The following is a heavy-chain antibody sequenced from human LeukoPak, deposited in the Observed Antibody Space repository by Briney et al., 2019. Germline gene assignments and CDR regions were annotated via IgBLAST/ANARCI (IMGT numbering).Heavy chain of an antibody. CDR1: GGSISSSSYY. CDR2: IYYSGST. CDR3: ARSGKWGYFDL. J-gene: IGHJ2*01. V-gene: IGHV4-39*07. Sequence: PSETLSLTCTVSGGSISSSSYYWGWIRQPPGKGLEWIGSIYYSGSTNYNPSLKSRVTISVDTSKNQFSLKLSSVTAADTAVYYCARSGKWGYFDLWGRGTLVTVSS. D-gene: IGHD3-10*01.